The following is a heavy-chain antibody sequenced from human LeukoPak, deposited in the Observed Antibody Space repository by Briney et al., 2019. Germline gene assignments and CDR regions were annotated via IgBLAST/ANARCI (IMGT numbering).Heavy chain of an antibody. CDR2: IKRGVDGGTT. CDR3: TTDPPGASDY. J-gene: IGHJ4*02. V-gene: IGHV3-15*05. D-gene: IGHD3-10*01. CDR1: GFTFSNEG. Sequence: GGSLRLSCAASGFTFSNEGLGWVRQPPGKGREWVGRIKRGVDGGTTDYAAPVKGRFTISRDDSRNTLYLQMNSLKSEDTAIYYCTTDPPGASDYWGQGTLVSVSS.